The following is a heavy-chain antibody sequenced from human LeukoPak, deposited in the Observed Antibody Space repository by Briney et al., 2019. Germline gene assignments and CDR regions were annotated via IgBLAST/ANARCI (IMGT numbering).Heavy chain of an antibody. V-gene: IGHV4-31*03. CDR3: ARRIRGVPSSNWFDP. D-gene: IGHD2-15*01. CDR2: IYYSGST. J-gene: IGHJ5*02. Sequence: PSETLSLTCTISGGSISSGGYYWGWIRQHPGKGLEWIGYIYYSGSTYYNPSLKSRVTISVDTSKNQFSLKLSSVTAADTAVYYCARRIRGVPSSNWFDPWGQGTLVTVSS. CDR1: GGSISSGGYY.